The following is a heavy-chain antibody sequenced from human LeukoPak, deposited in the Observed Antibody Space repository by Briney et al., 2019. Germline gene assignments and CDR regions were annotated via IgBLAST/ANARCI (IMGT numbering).Heavy chain of an antibody. V-gene: IGHV3-7*01. CDR3: ARVVKGSGSYYTTYFDY. CDR1: GFTFSSYW. CDR2: IKQDGSEK. J-gene: IGHJ4*02. Sequence: GGSLRLSCAASGFTFSSYWMSWVRQAPGKGLEWVANIKQDGSEKYYVDSVKGRFTISRDNAKNSLYLQMISLRAEDTAVYYCARVVKGSGSYYTTYFDYWGQGTLVTVSS. D-gene: IGHD3-10*01.